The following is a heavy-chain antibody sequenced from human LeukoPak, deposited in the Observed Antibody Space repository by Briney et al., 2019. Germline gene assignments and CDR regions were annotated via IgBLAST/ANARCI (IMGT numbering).Heavy chain of an antibody. D-gene: IGHD3-10*02. CDR2: MNPNSGNT. CDR1: GYTFTSYD. J-gene: IGHJ4*02. CDR3: AKDGTMFPSIYYFDY. V-gene: IGHV1-8*03. Sequence: ASVKVSCKASGYTFTSYDINWVRQATGQGLEWMGWMNPNSGNTGYAQKFQGRVTITRNTSISTAYMELSSLRSEDTAVYYCAKDGTMFPSIYYFDYWGQGTLVTVSS.